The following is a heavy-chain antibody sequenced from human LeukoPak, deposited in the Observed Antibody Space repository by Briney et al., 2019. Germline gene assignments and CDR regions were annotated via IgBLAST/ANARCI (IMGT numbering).Heavy chain of an antibody. CDR2: INPNSGGT. Sequence: ASVKVSCKASGYTFTGYYMHWVRRAPGQGLEWMGWINPNSGGTNYAQKFQGRVTMTRDTSISTAYMELSRLRSDDTAVYYCARDSVDTIFGVVIFGFDYWGQGTLVTVSS. D-gene: IGHD3-3*01. J-gene: IGHJ4*02. CDR3: ARDSVDTIFGVVIFGFDY. V-gene: IGHV1-2*02. CDR1: GYTFTGYY.